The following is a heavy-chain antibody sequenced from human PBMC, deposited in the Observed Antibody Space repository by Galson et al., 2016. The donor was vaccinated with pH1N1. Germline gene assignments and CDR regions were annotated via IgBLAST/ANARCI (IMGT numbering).Heavy chain of an antibody. J-gene: IGHJ6*02. V-gene: IGHV4-39*01. D-gene: IGHD6-13*01. CDR2: IYDSGTT. CDR3: MKSRWYKAFDV. Sequence: KGLEWIGSIYDSGTTYYNPSLKSRVTISVDTSKNQFSLKLSSVTAADTAVYFCMKSRWYKAFDVWGPGTTVTVSS.